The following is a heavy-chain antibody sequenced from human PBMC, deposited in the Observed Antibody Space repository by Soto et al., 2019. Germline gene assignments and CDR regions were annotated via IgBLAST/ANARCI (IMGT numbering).Heavy chain of an antibody. CDR1: GDSVSSNSAA. J-gene: IGHJ6*02. CDR3: ARGDYYDSSGYYCLSCYYYYGMDV. D-gene: IGHD3-22*01. V-gene: IGHV6-1*01. Sequence: PSQTLSLTCVISGDSVSSNSAAWNWIRQSPSRGLEWLGRTYYRSKWYNDYAVSVKSRITINPDTSKNQFSLQLNSVTPEDTAVYYCARGDYYDSSGYYCLSCYYYYGMDVWGQGTTVTVSS. CDR2: TYYRSKWYN.